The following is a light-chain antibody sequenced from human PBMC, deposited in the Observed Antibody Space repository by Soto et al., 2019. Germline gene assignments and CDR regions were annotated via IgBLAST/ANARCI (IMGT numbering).Light chain of an antibody. CDR3: QQRSDWPLT. J-gene: IGKJ4*01. V-gene: IGKV3-11*01. Sequence: EIVLTQSPATLSLSLGKRATLSCRASQSVSSYLAWYQQKPGQAPRLLIYDASNRATGIPARFSGSGSGTDFTLTISSLEPEDFAVYYCQQRSDWPLTFGGGTKVEIK. CDR2: DAS. CDR1: QSVSSY.